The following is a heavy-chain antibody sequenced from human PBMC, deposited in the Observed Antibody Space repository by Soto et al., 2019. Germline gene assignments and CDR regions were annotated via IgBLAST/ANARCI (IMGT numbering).Heavy chain of an antibody. D-gene: IGHD3-3*01. CDR3: ARGGPHFGAVRPYYYGMDV. Sequence: ASVKVSCKASGYTFTSYGISWVRQAPGQGLEWMGWISAYNGNTNYAQKLQGRVTMTTDTSTSTAYMELRSLRSDDTAVYYCARGGPHFGAVRPYYYGMDVWGQGTTVTVSS. J-gene: IGHJ6*02. CDR2: ISAYNGNT. V-gene: IGHV1-18*04. CDR1: GYTFTSYG.